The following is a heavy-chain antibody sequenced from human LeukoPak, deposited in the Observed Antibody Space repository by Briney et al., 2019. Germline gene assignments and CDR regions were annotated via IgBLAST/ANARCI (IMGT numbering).Heavy chain of an antibody. Sequence: ASVKVSCKASGYTFTGYYMHWVRQAPGQGLEWMGWINPNSGNTGYAQKFQGRVTMTRNTSISTAYMELSSLRSEDTAVYYCARSGYSYGSAPGLYYYYYYGMDVWGQGTTVTVSS. J-gene: IGHJ6*02. CDR3: ARSGYSYGSAPGLYYYYYYGMDV. CDR1: GYTFTGYY. V-gene: IGHV1-8*02. CDR2: INPNSGNT. D-gene: IGHD5-18*01.